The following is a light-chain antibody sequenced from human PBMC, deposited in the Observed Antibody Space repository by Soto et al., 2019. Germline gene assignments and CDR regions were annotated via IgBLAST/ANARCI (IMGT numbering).Light chain of an antibody. CDR3: QQYSSYSLYT. J-gene: IGKJ2*01. CDR2: KAS. V-gene: IGKV1-5*03. Sequence: DIQMTQSPSTLSASPGDRVTITCRASQSIGIWLAWYQQKPGKAPKLLIYKASTLESGVPSRFSGSGSGTEFNLTISTLQPDDFATYCCQQYSSYSLYTFGQGTKLEIK. CDR1: QSIGIW.